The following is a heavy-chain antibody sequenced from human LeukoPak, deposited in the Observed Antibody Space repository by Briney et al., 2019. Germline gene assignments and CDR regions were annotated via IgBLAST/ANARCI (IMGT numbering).Heavy chain of an antibody. Sequence: ASVKVSCKASGYTFTSYDINWVRQATGQGLEWRGWMNPNSGNTGYAQKFQGRVTMTRNTSISTAYMELSSLRSEDTAVYYCARRAYSYSSSWYVDYWGQGTLVTVSS. J-gene: IGHJ4*02. CDR2: MNPNSGNT. V-gene: IGHV1-8*01. D-gene: IGHD6-13*01. CDR3: ARRAYSYSSSWYVDY. CDR1: GYTFTSYD.